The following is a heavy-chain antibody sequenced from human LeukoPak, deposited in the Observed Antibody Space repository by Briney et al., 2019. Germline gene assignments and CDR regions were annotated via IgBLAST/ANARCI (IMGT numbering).Heavy chain of an antibody. CDR2: ISSSGSTI. V-gene: IGHV3-11*04. Sequence: PGGSLRLSCAASGFTFSDYYMSWIRQAPGKGLEWVSYISSSGSTIHYADSAKGRFTISRDNAKNSLFLQMNSLRAEDTAVYYCARRGYQLLYGDYWGQGTLVTVSS. CDR1: GFTFSDYY. CDR3: ARRGYQLLYGDY. J-gene: IGHJ4*02. D-gene: IGHD2-2*02.